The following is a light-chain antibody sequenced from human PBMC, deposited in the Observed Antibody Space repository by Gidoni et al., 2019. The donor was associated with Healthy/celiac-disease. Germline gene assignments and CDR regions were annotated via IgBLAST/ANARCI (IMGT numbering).Light chain of an antibody. CDR3: QQYDNLFT. V-gene: IGKV1-33*01. CDR2: DAS. J-gene: IGKJ3*01. CDR1: QDISNY. Sequence: DIQLTQSPSSLSASVGDRVTITCQASQDISNYLNWYQQKPGKAPKLLIYDASNLETGVPSRFSGSGAGTDFTFTISSLQPEDIATYYCQQYDNLFTFXPXTKEDIK.